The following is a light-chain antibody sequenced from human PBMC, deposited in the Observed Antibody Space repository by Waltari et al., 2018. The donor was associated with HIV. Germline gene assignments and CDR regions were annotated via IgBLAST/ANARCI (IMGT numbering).Light chain of an antibody. V-gene: IGKV4-1*01. CDR3: QQYYSTPRT. J-gene: IGKJ1*01. CDR2: WAS. CDR1: QSVLYSSNNKNY. Sequence: DIVMTQSPDSLAVSLGEGATINCKSSQSVLYSSNNKNYLAWYQQKPGQPPKLLIYWASTRESGVPDRFSGSGSGTDFTLTISSLQAEDVAVYYCQQYYSTPRTFGQGTKVEIK.